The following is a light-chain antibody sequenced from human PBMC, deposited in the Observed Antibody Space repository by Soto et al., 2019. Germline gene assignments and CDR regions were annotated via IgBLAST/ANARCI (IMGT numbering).Light chain of an antibody. CDR3: QKYTSVPS. CDR2: AAS. CDR1: QGISNY. J-gene: IGKJ4*01. V-gene: IGKV1-27*01. Sequence: DIPMTQSPSSLSASVGDRVTITCRASQGISNYLAWYQQKPGKIPKLLILAASTLQSGVPSRFTGSGSGTDFTLTISSLQPEDVATYYCQKYTSVPSFGGGTKVEIK.